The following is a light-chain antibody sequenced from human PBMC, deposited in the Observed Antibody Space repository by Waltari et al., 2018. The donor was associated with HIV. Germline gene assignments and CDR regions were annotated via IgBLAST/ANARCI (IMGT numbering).Light chain of an antibody. J-gene: IGLJ2*01. Sequence: QSVLTQPPSASGTPGQRVTISCSGSSSNIGSNFVYWYQQFPGTAPKLLIYRNNQRPSGVPDRFSGSKSGTSASLAISGLRSEDEADYYCQSFDRLSALPIFGGGTRLTV. V-gene: IGLV1-47*01. CDR2: RNN. CDR1: SSNIGSNF. CDR3: QSFDRLSALPI.